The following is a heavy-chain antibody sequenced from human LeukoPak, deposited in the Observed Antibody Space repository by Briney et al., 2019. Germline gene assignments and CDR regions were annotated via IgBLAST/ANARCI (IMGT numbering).Heavy chain of an antibody. V-gene: IGHV4-4*07. D-gene: IGHD3-22*01. CDR1: GGSISSYY. J-gene: IGHJ1*01. Sequence: PSETLSLTCTVSGGSISSYYWSWIRQPAGKGLEWIGRIYTSGSTNYNPSLKSRVTMSVDTSKNQFSQKLSSVTAADTAVYYCARYYYDSSGYYQEYFQHWGQGTLVTVSS. CDR3: ARYYYDSSGYYQEYFQH. CDR2: IYTSGST.